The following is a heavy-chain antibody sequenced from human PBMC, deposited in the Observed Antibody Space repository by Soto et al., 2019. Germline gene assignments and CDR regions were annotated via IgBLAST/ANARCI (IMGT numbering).Heavy chain of an antibody. D-gene: IGHD3-10*01. Sequence: QVQRVQSGAEVKKPGASVKVSCKASGYIFKSYGISWVRQAPGQGLEWMGWISAYNDNTYSAQKLQGRVTMTTDTSANTAYMELRSLRSGDTVVYECARDEGRWFGEGGQGTMVTVSS. V-gene: IGHV1-18*01. CDR2: ISAYNDNT. J-gene: IGHJ3*01. CDR3: ARDEGRWFGE. CDR1: GYIFKSYG.